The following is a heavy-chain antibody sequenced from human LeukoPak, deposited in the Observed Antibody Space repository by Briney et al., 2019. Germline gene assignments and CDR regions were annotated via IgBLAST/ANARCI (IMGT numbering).Heavy chain of an antibody. V-gene: IGHV1-46*01. J-gene: IGHJ4*02. CDR2: INPTSGTT. CDR3: ARDGFDY. Sequence: ASVKVSCKASGYTSTSYHVHWVRQAPGQGLEWMGIINPTSGTTAYTQKFQGRVTMTSDTSTSTVHMELRSLRPDDTALYYCARDGFDYWGQGTLVTVSS. CDR1: GYTSTSYH.